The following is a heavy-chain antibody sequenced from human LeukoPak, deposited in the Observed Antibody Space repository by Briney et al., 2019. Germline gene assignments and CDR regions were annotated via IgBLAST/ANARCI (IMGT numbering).Heavy chain of an antibody. D-gene: IGHD1-26*01. V-gene: IGHV1-2*02. CDR1: GYTFTGYY. Sequence: ASVTVSFKASGYTFTGYYMHWVRQAPGQGLEWMGWINPNSGGTNYAQKFQGRVTMTRDTSISTAYMELSSLRSEDTAVYYCARDNSVGDTAWWFDPWGQGTLVTVSS. J-gene: IGHJ5*02. CDR2: INPNSGGT. CDR3: ARDNSVGDTAWWFDP.